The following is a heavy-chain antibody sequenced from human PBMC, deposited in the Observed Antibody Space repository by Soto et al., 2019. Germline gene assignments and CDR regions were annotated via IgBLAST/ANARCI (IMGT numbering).Heavy chain of an antibody. J-gene: IGHJ5*02. D-gene: IGHD6-13*01. Sequence: GESLKISCKGSGYSFTSYWIGWVRQMPGKGLEWMGIIYPGDSDTRYSPSFQGQVTISADKSISTAYLQWSSLKASDTAMYYCARLPATAYRSSWYEFAWFEPWGQGTLVTVSS. CDR3: ARLPATAYRSSWYEFAWFEP. CDR2: IYPGDSDT. V-gene: IGHV5-51*01. CDR1: GYSFTSYW.